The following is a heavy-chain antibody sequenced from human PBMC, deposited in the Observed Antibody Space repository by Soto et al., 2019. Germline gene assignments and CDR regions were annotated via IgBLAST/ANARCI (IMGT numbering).Heavy chain of an antibody. CDR1: GGSISSGGYY. Sequence: SETLSLTCTVSGGSISSGGYYWSWIRQHPGKGLEWIGYIYYSGSTYYNPSLKSRVTISVDTSKNQFSLKLSSVTAADTAVYYCAREYQLPQTSWFDPWGQGTLVTVSS. D-gene: IGHD2-2*01. J-gene: IGHJ5*02. CDR3: AREYQLPQTSWFDP. V-gene: IGHV4-31*03. CDR2: IYYSGST.